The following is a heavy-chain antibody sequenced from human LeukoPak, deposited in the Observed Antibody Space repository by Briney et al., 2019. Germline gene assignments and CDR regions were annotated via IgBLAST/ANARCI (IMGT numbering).Heavy chain of an antibody. CDR2: IYPGDSDT. V-gene: IGHV5-51*01. CDR3: AVVITDRSFDY. J-gene: IGHJ4*02. D-gene: IGHD3-22*01. Sequence: GESLKISCKGSGYRFTNYWIGWVRPMPGKGLEWVGIIYPGDSDTRYSPSFQGQVTISADKSISTAYLQWSSLKASDSGMYFCAVVITDRSFDYWGQGTLVTVSS. CDR1: GYRFTNYW.